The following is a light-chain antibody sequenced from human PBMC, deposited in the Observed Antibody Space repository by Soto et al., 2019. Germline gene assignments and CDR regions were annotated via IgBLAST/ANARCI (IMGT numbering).Light chain of an antibody. V-gene: IGKV3-20*01. CDR1: QSVSNNY. J-gene: IGKJ1*01. Sequence: EIVLTQSPGTLSPSPGERATLSCRASQSVSNNYLAWYQQKPGQAPRLLIYGASNRATGIADRFSGSGSGTDFTLTISRLEPEDFAVYYCQQYGSSGTFGQGTKVDIK. CDR2: GAS. CDR3: QQYGSSGT.